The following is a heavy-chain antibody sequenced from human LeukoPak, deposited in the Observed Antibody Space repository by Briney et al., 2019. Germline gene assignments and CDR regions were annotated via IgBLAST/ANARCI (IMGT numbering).Heavy chain of an antibody. CDR3: ARDRSGSYCFDY. V-gene: IGHV3-30-3*01. J-gene: IGHJ4*02. Sequence: GGSLRLSCAASGFTFSSYAMHWVRQAPGKGLEWVAVISYDGSNKYYADSVKGRFTISRDNSKNTLYPQMNSLRAEDTAVYYCARDRSGSYCFDYWGQGTLVTVSS. CDR1: GFTFSSYA. CDR2: ISYDGSNK. D-gene: IGHD1-26*01.